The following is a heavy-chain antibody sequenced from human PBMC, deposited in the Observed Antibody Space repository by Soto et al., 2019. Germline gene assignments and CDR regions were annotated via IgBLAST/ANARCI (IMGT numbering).Heavy chain of an antibody. Sequence: PGGSLRLSCAASRFTFYNYAMTWFRQSPGKGLEWVSAISGSGGSAYYADSVQGRFIISRDNSKNTLSRQMNSRRAEDAAIYYCVREGSGWYSRGSLDFWGRGTMVTGSS. V-gene: IGHV3-23*01. CDR3: VREGSGWYSRGSLDF. CDR1: RFTFYNYA. CDR2: ISGSGGSA. J-gene: IGHJ3*01. D-gene: IGHD6-13*01.